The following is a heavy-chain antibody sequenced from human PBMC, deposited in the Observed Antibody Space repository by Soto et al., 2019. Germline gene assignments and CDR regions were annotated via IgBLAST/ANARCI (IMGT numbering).Heavy chain of an antibody. D-gene: IGHD4-17*01. Sequence: QITLKESGPTLVKPTQTLTLTCTFSGFSLSTSGVGVGWIRQPPGKALEWLALIYWDDHKRYSPSLKSRLTITNDTSKTQVVLTMTNMDPVDTATDYCARRRGDYVCDPWGQGTLVTVSS. CDR1: GFSLSTSGVG. CDR3: ARRRGDYVCDP. V-gene: IGHV2-5*02. J-gene: IGHJ5*02. CDR2: IYWDDHK.